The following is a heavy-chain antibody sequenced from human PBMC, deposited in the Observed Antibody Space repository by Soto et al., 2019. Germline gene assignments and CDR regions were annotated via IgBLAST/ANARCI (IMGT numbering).Heavy chain of an antibody. CDR1: GGSISGSY. V-gene: IGHV4-59*01. D-gene: IGHD6-19*01. CDR2: VYYTGST. Sequence: SETLSLTCSVSGGSISGSYWSWIRQSPGKGLEWLGYVYYTGSTNYSPSLRSRVSISVDTSKNEFSLRLSSVTATDTAVYFCARSVAVPGAHIDYWGQGTQVTVSS. CDR3: ARSVAVPGAHIDY. J-gene: IGHJ4*02.